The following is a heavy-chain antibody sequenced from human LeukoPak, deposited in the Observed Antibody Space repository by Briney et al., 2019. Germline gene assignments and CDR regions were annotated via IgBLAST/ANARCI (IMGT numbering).Heavy chain of an antibody. CDR3: AKGIYSSGWSYFDY. D-gene: IGHD6-19*01. J-gene: IGHJ4*01. CDR1: GFTFSNSA. CDR2: LSGSGITT. Sequence: GGSLRLSCAASGFTFSNSAMSWVRQAPGKGREWGSTLSGSGITTYYADSVKGRFTISRDNSKNTLYLQMNSLRAEDTAVYYCAKGIYSSGWSYFDYWGHGTLVTVSS. V-gene: IGHV3-23*01.